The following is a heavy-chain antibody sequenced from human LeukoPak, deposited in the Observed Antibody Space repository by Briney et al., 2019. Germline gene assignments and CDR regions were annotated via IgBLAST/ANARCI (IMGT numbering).Heavy chain of an antibody. V-gene: IGHV3-30-3*01. Sequence: PGGSPRLSCAASGFTFSSSAMHWVRQAPDKGLEWVAVISYDGSNKYYADSVKGRFTISRDSSKNTLYLQMNSLRAEDTAVYYCAKDRDSSGWYLYYYYYGMDVWGQGTTVTVSS. J-gene: IGHJ6*02. CDR2: ISYDGSNK. CDR1: GFTFSSSA. D-gene: IGHD6-19*01. CDR3: AKDRDSSGWYLYYYYYGMDV.